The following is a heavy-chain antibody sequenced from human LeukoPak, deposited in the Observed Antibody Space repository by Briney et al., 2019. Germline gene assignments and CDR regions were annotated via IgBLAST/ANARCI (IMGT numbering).Heavy chain of an antibody. CDR3: TYYYDSSGYYSFSQAFDI. CDR1: GFTFSSYA. D-gene: IGHD3-22*01. V-gene: IGHV3-23*01. J-gene: IGHJ3*02. Sequence: GGSLRLSCAASGFTFSSYAMSWVRQAPGKGLEWVSAISGRGGSTYYADSVKGRFTISRDNSKNTLYLQMNSLRAEDTAVYYCTYYYDSSGYYSFSQAFDIWGQGTMVTVSS. CDR2: ISGRGGST.